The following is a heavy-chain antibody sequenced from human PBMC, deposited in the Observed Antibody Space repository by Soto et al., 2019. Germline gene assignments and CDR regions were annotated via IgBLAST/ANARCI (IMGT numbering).Heavy chain of an antibody. D-gene: IGHD5-12*01. J-gene: IGHJ1*01. V-gene: IGHV1-24*01. CDR3: ASPTLATIPTSAEYFQH. Sequence: WASVKVSCKVSGYTLTELSMHWVRQAPGKGLEWMGGFDPEDGETIYAQKFQGRVTMTEDTSTDTAYMELSSLRSEDTAVYYCASPTLATIPTSAEYFQHWAQGTLVTVSS. CDR1: GYTLTELS. CDR2: FDPEDGET.